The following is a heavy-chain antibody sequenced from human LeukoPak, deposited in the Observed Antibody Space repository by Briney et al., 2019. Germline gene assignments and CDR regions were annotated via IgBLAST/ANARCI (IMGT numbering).Heavy chain of an antibody. CDR3: AKESSGEGARLFDT. D-gene: IGHD3-16*01. J-gene: IGHJ4*02. CDR2: IANVCRT. V-gene: IGHV3-23*01. Sequence: GGSLRLSWAVAGFTFGSYAMSWVRQAAGGGLGWVLGIANVCRTYYADSLKGWFTISRDNSKNTLYLQMHSLRAEDTATYFCAKESSGEGARLFDTWGQGNLVTVSS. CDR1: GFTFGSYA.